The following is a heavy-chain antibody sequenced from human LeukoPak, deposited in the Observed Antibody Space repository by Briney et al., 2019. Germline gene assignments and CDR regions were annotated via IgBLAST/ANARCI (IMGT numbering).Heavy chain of an antibody. Sequence: GGSLRLSCVVSGFTVRSNYMAWVRQAPGKGLDWVSIIYSGGSTCYADSVKGRFTISRDESTNTVSLQMTSMTTEDTAVYYCAREFRYYMDVWGQGTPVTVSS. CDR2: IYSGGST. CDR3: AREFRYYMDV. J-gene: IGHJ6*03. V-gene: IGHV3-66*02. CDR1: GFTVRSNY.